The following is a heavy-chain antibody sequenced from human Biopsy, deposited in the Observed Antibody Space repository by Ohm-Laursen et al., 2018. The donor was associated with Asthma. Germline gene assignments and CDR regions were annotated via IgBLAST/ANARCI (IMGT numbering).Heavy chain of an antibody. CDR2: IYSGGTS. V-gene: IGHV3-53*01. J-gene: IGHJ4*02. D-gene: IGHD6-19*01. Sequence: GTLSLTCAASGLTVSRDHMFWVRQAPGKGLEWVSVIYSGGTSHTADSVRGRFTISRDFSKNTLHLQMHSLRVEDTAVYYCARGDSSGWSHYYFDYWGQGTLVTVSS. CDR3: ARGDSSGWSHYYFDY. CDR1: GLTVSRDH.